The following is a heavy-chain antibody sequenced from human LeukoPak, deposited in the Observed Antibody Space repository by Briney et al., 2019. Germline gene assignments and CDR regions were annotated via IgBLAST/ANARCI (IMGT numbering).Heavy chain of an antibody. Sequence: GASLRLSCAASGFTFSSYEMNWVRQAPGEGLEGVSYISSSDSTIYYADSVKGRFTISRDNAKNSLYLQMNSLRAEDTAVYYCASDDPLDYWGQGTLVTVSS. J-gene: IGHJ4*02. CDR1: GFTFSSYE. CDR2: ISSSDSTI. CDR3: ASDDPLDY. V-gene: IGHV3-48*03.